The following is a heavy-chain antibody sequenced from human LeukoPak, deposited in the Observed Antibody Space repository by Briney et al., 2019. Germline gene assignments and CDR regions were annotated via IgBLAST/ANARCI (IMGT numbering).Heavy chain of an antibody. V-gene: IGHV5-51*01. J-gene: IGHJ4*02. CDR2: IHPSNSDT. Sequence: PGESLKISCKGSGYSFTNYWIGWVRQMPGKGLEWMGLIHPSNSDTRYSPSFQGQVTVSADKSISTAYLQWSSLKASDTAMYYCARRYSSSWTHPSSFDYWGQGTLVTVSS. D-gene: IGHD6-13*01. CDR1: GYSFTNYW. CDR3: ARRYSSSWTHPSSFDY.